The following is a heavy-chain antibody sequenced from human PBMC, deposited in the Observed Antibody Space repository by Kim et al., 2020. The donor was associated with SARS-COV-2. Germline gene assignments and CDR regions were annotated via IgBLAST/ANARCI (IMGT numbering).Heavy chain of an antibody. Sequence: SGKGRFTIARDNAKNSLYLQMNSLRDEDTAVYYCASHVDTAMVTPGFLDYWGQGTLVTVSS. J-gene: IGHJ4*02. V-gene: IGHV3-48*02. D-gene: IGHD5-18*01. CDR3: ASHVDTAMVTPGFLDY.